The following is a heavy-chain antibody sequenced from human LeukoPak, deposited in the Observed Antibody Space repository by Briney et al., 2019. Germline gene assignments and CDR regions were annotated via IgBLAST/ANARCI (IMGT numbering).Heavy chain of an antibody. Sequence: ASVKVSCKVSGYTLTELSMHWVRQAPGQGLEWMGWINPNSGGTTYAQNFQGRVTMTRDTSISTAYMELSRLRSDDTSVYYCATSLSSGWYQYFDYWGQGTLVTVSS. D-gene: IGHD6-19*01. CDR3: ATSLSSGWYQYFDY. V-gene: IGHV1-2*02. J-gene: IGHJ4*02. CDR2: INPNSGGT. CDR1: GYTLTELS.